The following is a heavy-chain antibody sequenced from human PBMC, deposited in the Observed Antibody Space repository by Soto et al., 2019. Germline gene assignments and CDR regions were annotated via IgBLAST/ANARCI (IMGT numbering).Heavy chain of an antibody. Sequence: ASETLSLTCAVYGGSFSGYYWSWIRQPPGKGLEWIGEINHSGSTNYNPSLKSRVTISVDTSKNQFSLKLSSVTAADTAVYYCARDGSGSYYINWFDPWGQGTLVTVSS. D-gene: IGHD3-10*01. V-gene: IGHV4-34*01. J-gene: IGHJ5*02. CDR2: INHSGST. CDR1: GGSFSGYY. CDR3: ARDGSGSYYINWFDP.